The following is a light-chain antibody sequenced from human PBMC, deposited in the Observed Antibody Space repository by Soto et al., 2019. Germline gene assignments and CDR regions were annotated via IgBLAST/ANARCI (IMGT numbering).Light chain of an antibody. CDR1: SSNIGANYD. Sequence: QSVLTQPPSVSGAPGQGVTISCSGGSSNIGANYDVHWYQQLPGTAPKVLIYGNSNRPSGVPDRFSGSKSGTSASLAITGLLVEDEADYYCHSYDSSLRNVIFGGGAKLTVL. V-gene: IGLV1-40*01. CDR3: HSYDSSLRNVI. J-gene: IGLJ2*01. CDR2: GNS.